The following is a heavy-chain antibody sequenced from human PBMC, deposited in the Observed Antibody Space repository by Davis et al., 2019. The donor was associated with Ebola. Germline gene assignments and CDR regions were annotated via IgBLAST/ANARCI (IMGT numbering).Heavy chain of an antibody. CDR1: GFTFSDYY. CDR2: ISSGGSSK. J-gene: IGHJ6*02. Sequence: GESLKISCEASGFTFSDYYMSWVRQAPGKGLEWVSYISSGGSSKYYADSVKGRFTLSRDNAKNSLYLQMNSLRAEDTAVYYCARPRPSSYYYGMDVWGQGTTVTVSS. V-gene: IGHV3-11*01. D-gene: IGHD6-6*01. CDR3: ARPRPSSYYYGMDV.